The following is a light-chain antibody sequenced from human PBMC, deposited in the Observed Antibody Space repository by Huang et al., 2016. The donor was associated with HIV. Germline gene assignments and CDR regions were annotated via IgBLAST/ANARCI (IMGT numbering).Light chain of an antibody. CDR3: QQRSNWPPWT. J-gene: IGKJ1*01. CDR1: QSVSSY. Sequence: ELVLTQSPATLSLSPGERATLSCRASQSVSSYLAWYQQKPGQAPRLLSYDAANRATGSPARCSGSGSGTDFTLTISSLEPEDFAVYYCQQRSNWPPWTFGQGTKVEIK. V-gene: IGKV3-11*01. CDR2: DAA.